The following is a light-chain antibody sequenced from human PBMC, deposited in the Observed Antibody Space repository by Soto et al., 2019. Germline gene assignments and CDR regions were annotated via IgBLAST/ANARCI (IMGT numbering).Light chain of an antibody. CDR3: QQYDNLPPHT. CDR2: DAS. Sequence: DLQMTQSPSSLSAPVGDRVTITCQASQDISNCLNWYQQKPGKAPKLLIYDASNLETGVPSRFSGSGSGTDFTFTISSLQAEDIATYYCQQYDNLPPHTFGQGTKLEIK. J-gene: IGKJ2*01. CDR1: QDISNC. V-gene: IGKV1-33*01.